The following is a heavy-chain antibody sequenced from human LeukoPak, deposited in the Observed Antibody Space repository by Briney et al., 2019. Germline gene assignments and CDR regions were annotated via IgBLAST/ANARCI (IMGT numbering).Heavy chain of an antibody. CDR2: IIPILGIA. D-gene: IGHD2-2*01. Sequence: GASVKVSCKASGGTFSSYAISWVRQAPGQGLEWMGRIIPILGIANYAQKFQGRVTITADKSTSTAYMELSSLRSEDTAVSYCARGGVPRAVRRVVPAASGYGMDVWGQGTTATVSS. CDR1: GGTFSSYA. J-gene: IGHJ6*02. CDR3: ARGGVPRAVRRVVPAASGYGMDV. V-gene: IGHV1-69*04.